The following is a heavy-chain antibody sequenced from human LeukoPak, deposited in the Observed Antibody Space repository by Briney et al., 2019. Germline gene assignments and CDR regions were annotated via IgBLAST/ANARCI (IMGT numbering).Heavy chain of an antibody. V-gene: IGHV3-48*01. D-gene: IGHD5-12*01. J-gene: IGHJ4*02. CDR3: ASGWLRRDF. CDR1: GFTFSTYW. CDR2: ISNSSRTI. Sequence: GGSLRLSCAASGFTFSTYWMSWVRQAPGKGLEWVSYISNSSRTIYYADSVEGRFTISRDNAKNSLYLQMNSLRAEDTAVYYCASGWLRRDFWGQGTLVTVSS.